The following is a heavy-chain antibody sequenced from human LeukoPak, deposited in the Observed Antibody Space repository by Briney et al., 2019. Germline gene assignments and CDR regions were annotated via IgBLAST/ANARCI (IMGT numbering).Heavy chain of an antibody. CDR2: IYNSGST. D-gene: IGHD3-22*01. V-gene: IGHV4-59*01. CDR3: ARYKYYDSSGYDY. J-gene: IGHJ4*02. Sequence: SETLSLTCTVSADSISNYYWTWLRQPPGKGLEWIGYIYNSGSTNYNTSLKSRVTISVDTSKNQFSLKLSSVTAADTAVYYCARYKYYDSSGYDYWGQGTLVTVSS. CDR1: ADSISNYY.